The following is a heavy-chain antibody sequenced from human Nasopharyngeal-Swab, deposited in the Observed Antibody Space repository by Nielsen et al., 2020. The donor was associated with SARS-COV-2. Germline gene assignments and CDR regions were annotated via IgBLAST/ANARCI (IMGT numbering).Heavy chain of an antibody. CDR2: IDWDDDK. CDR1: GFSHSTSGMC. D-gene: IGHD3-9*01. CDR3: ARIRYDILTGYYIGFDY. Sequence: SGPTLVKPTQTLTLTCTFSGFSHSTSGMCVSWIRQPQEKDLEWLALIDWDDDKYYSTSLKTRLTISKDTSKNQVVLTMTNMDPVDTATYYCARIRYDILTGYYIGFDYWGQGTLVTVSS. J-gene: IGHJ4*02. V-gene: IGHV2-70*01.